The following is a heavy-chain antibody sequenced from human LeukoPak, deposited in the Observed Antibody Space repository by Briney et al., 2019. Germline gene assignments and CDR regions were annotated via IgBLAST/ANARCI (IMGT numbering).Heavy chain of an antibody. CDR1: GFTFSSFG. J-gene: IGHJ5*01. CDR2: ISYDGRNI. D-gene: IGHD3-10*01. Sequence: GRSLRLSCAASGFTFSSFGMHWVRHAPGGGLELLALISYDGRNIYYSDSVKGRFTISRDNSKNTLYLQMSSLRPEDTAMYFCTKTYFFTSGSFDCWGQGTLVTVSS. V-gene: IGHV3-30*18. CDR3: TKTYFFTSGSFDC.